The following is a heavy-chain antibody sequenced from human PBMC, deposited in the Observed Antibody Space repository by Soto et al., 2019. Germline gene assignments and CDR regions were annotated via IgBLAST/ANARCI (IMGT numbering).Heavy chain of an antibody. D-gene: IGHD2-2*01. CDR1: GGSSSSYY. Sequence: PSETLSLTCTVSGGSSSSYYWSWIRQPPGKRLEWIGYIYYSGSTNYNPSRKSRVTISVDTSKNQFSLKLSSVTAADTAVYYCARGERVVPAAIFLQDSQPLVHFDYCGQRTLVTVSS. CDR3: ARGERVVPAAIFLQDSQPLVHFDY. CDR2: IYYSGST. V-gene: IGHV4-59*01. J-gene: IGHJ4*02.